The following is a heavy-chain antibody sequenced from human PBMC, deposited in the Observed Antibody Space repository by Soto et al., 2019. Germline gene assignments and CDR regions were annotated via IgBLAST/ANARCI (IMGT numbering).Heavy chain of an antibody. CDR1: GYSISSSKYY. D-gene: IGHD3-10*01. CDR2: IYVGGIT. J-gene: IGHJ5*02. V-gene: IGHV4-39*01. Sequence: AETLSLTCTVSGYSISSSKYYWGWLRQPPGQGREGIGSIYVGGITYYNPSLKSRVTISVDTSKNQFSLELSSGTAVDTAVFHCTRHEFGYHKSWFEPWGKGTLVTVSS. CDR3: TRHEFGYHKSWFEP.